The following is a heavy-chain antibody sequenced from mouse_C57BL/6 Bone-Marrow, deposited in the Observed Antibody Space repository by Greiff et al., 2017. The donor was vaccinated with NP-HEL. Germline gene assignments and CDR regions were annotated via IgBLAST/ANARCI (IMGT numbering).Heavy chain of an antibody. J-gene: IGHJ4*01. Sequence: VQLQQPGAELVKPGASVKLSCKASGYTFTSYWMHWVKQRPGRGLEWIGRIDPNSGGTKYNEKFKSKATLTVDKPSSTAYMQRSSLTSEDSAVYYCAGRNYDYHYAMDYWGQGTSVTVSS. CDR2: IDPNSGGT. V-gene: IGHV1-72*01. CDR3: AGRNYDYHYAMDY. CDR1: GYTFTSYW. D-gene: IGHD2-4*01.